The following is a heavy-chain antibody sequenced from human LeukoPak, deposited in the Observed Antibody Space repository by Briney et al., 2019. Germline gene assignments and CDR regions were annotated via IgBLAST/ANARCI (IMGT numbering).Heavy chain of an antibody. CDR1: GGTSNSHA. CDR2: IIPNLGTT. CDR3: AATNYGGGYLWRDFFDF. D-gene: IGHD3-22*01. Sequence: SVKVSCKASGGTSNSHAISWVRQAPGQGLEWIGRIIPNLGTTNRAQKLQGRVTLTADTSTDTAYMELGSLRSDDTAVYYCAATNYGGGYLWRDFFDFWGQGTMVTVSS. J-gene: IGHJ4*01. V-gene: IGHV1-69*04.